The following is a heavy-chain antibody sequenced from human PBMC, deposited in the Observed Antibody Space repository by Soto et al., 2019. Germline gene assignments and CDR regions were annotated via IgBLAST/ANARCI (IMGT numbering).Heavy chain of an antibody. Sequence: GGSLRLSCAASGFTFNSYAMGWVRQAPGKGLEWVSSISASGGSTYYADSVKGRFTISRDNSKNTVYLQMNSLRAEDTAVYYWAKEPTVTTFFAHWGLGTLVPVSP. CDR1: GFTFNSYA. D-gene: IGHD4-17*01. V-gene: IGHV3-23*01. CDR3: AKEPTVTTFFAH. CDR2: ISASGGST. J-gene: IGHJ4*02.